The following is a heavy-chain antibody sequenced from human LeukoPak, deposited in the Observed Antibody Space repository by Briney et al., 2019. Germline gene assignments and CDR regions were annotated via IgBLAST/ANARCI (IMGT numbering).Heavy chain of an antibody. CDR2: ISYDGTNK. Sequence: GGSLRLSCAASGFTFSIYGMGWVRQAPGKGLEWVAIISYDGTNKYYADSVKGRFTISRDSSKNTLYLQMNSLRPEDTAVYYCARAHLSCASTDYMTVWGKGTTVTVSS. D-gene: IGHD6-6*01. V-gene: IGHV3-30*03. J-gene: IGHJ6*03. CDR1: GFTFSIYG. CDR3: ARAHLSCASTDYMTV.